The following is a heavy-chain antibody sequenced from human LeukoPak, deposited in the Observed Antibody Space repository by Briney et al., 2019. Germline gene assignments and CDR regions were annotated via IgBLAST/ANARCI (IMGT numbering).Heavy chain of an antibody. CDR1: GGSFSGYY. J-gene: IGHJ5*02. CDR2: VSYSGKT. D-gene: IGHD3-10*01. Sequence: PSETLSLTCAVYGGSFSGYYWSWIRQPPGKGLEWIGYVSYSGKTDYTPSLKSRVTISLDASNNHFSLTLSSVTAADTAVYYCARYHSRSHEGWIDPWGQGALVTVSS. V-gene: IGHV4-59*13. CDR3: ARYHSRSHEGWIDP.